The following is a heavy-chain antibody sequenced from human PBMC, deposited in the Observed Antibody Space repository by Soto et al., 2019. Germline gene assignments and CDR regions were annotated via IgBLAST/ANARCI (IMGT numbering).Heavy chain of an antibody. D-gene: IGHD1-20*01. CDR1: GFTFSNYA. V-gene: IGHV3-23*01. Sequence: EVQLLESGGGLVQPGGSLRLSCAASGFTFSNYAMSWVRQAPGTGLEWVSGISDSGGRTNYDDSVKGRFTISRDNSTNTVHLQMSSLRAEDTAVYYCVKARQHCRNYNCYTAASWGQGTMGTVSS. CDR3: VKARQHCRNYNCYTAAS. CDR2: ISDSGGRT. J-gene: IGHJ5*02.